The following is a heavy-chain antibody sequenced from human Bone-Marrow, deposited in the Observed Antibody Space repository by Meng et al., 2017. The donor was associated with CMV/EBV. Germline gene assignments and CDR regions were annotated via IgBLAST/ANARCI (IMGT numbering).Heavy chain of an antibody. CDR3: ARDQVGDHGSGSYYNEYFQH. J-gene: IGHJ1*01. V-gene: IGHV3-30*04. CDR1: GFTFSTYG. Sequence: GESLKISCAASGFTFSTYGMHWVRQAPGKGLEWVAVISYDGSNKYYVDSVKGRFTISRDNSKNTLYLEMNSLRAEDTAVYYCARDQVGDHGSGSYYNEYFQHWGQGSLVTVSS. CDR2: ISYDGSNK. D-gene: IGHD3-10*01.